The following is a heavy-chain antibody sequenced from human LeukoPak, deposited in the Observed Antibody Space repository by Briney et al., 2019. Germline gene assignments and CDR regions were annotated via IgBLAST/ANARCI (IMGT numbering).Heavy chain of an antibody. J-gene: IGHJ4*02. D-gene: IGHD1-14*01. CDR3: ARSGRGLYYFDY. CDR1: GGTFSSYA. CDR2: IIPIFGTA. Sequence: SVKVSCKASGGTFSSYAISWVRQAPGQGLEWMGRIIPIFGTANYAQKFQGRVTITTDESTSTAYMELSSLRSEDTAVYYCARSGRGLYYFDYWGQGTLVTVSS. V-gene: IGHV1-69*05.